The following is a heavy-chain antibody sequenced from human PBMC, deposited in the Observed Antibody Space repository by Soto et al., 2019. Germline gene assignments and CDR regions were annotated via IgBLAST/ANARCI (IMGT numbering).Heavy chain of an antibody. D-gene: IGHD2-2*01. V-gene: IGHV1-46*01. J-gene: IGHJ6*02. Sequence: ASVKVSCKASGYTFTSYYMHWVRQAPGQGLEWMGIINPSGGSTSYAQKFQGRVTMTRGTSTSTVYMELSSLRSEDTAVYYCARDLDVVVPAAPFFYYYGMDVWGQGTTVTVSS. CDR3: ARDLDVVVPAAPFFYYYGMDV. CDR1: GYTFTSYY. CDR2: INPSGGST.